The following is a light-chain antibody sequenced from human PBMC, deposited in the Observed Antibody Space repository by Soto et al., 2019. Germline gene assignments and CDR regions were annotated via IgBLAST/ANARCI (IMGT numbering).Light chain of an antibody. CDR3: SSYVGNNNLV. Sequence: QSALTQPPSASGSPGQSVTISCTGTFNDVGGYNYVSWYQQHPGKAPKVIIYEVYKRPSGVPERFSGSKSGKTASLTVSGLQADDEADYYCSSYVGNNNLVFGGGTQLTVL. J-gene: IGLJ3*02. V-gene: IGLV2-8*01. CDR2: EVY. CDR1: FNDVGGYNY.